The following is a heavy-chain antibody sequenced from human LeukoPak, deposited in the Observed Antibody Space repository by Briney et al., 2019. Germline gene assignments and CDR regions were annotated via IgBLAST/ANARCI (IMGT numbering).Heavy chain of an antibody. D-gene: IGHD3-10*01. J-gene: IGHJ5*02. Sequence: PGGSLRLSCAAFGFTFSNAWMSWVRQAPGKGLEWVGRIKSKTDGGTTDYAAPVKGRFTISRDDSKNTLYLQMNSLKTEDTAVYYCTTDRLGVQGGGPTGYPWGQGTLVTVSS. V-gene: IGHV3-15*01. CDR2: IKSKTDGGTT. CDR3: TTDRLGVQGGGPTGYP. CDR1: GFTFSNAW.